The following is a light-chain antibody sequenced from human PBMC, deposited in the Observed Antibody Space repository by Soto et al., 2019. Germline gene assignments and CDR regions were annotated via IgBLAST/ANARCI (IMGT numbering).Light chain of an antibody. V-gene: IGLV1-40*01. CDR1: SSNIGAGYD. Sequence: QSVLTQPPSVSGAPGQRVTISCTGSSSNIGAGYDVHWYQHRPGTAPKLLIFGNSNRPSGVPDRFSGSKSGTSASLAITGLRAEDEADYYCQSYDNNSDYVFGTGTKVTVL. J-gene: IGLJ1*01. CDR2: GNS. CDR3: QSYDNNSDYV.